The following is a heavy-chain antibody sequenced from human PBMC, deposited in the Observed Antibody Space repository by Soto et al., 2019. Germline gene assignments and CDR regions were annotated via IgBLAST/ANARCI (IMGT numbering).Heavy chain of an antibody. CDR1: GFTFSSYA. J-gene: IGHJ4*01. Sequence: GGSLRLSCAASGFTFSSYAMHWVRQAPGKGLEWVAVISYDGSNKHYADSVKGRFTISRDTSKDTLYLQMNSLKAEDTAVYYCARDGGVGVYWGHGTLVTVSS. D-gene: IGHD3-16*01. CDR3: ARDGGVGVY. V-gene: IGHV3-30-3*01. CDR2: ISYDGSNK.